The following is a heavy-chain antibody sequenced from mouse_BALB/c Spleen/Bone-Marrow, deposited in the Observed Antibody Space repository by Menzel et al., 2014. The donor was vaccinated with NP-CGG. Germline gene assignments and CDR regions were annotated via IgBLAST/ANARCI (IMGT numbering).Heavy chain of an antibody. J-gene: IGHJ2*01. CDR3: ARSPYYGNYDDY. CDR1: GYTFTDYY. D-gene: IGHD2-10*01. Sequence: QVQLQQSGPELVKPAASVKISCKASGYTFTDYYINWVKQKPGQGLEWIGWIHPGSGNTKYNEKFKGKATLTVDTSSSTAYMQLSSLTSEDTAVYFCARSPYYGNYDDYWGQGTTLTVSS. V-gene: IGHV1-84*02. CDR2: IHPGSGNT.